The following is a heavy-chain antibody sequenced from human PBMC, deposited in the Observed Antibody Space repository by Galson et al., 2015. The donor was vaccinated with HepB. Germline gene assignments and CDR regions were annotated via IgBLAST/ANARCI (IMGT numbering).Heavy chain of an antibody. CDR1: GFTFSSSV. CDR3: AKRRAVKAYDFWSTYVRARGTAHFYALDV. J-gene: IGHJ6*02. V-gene: IGHV3-23*01. Sequence: SLRPSCAASGFTFSSSVMNWVRQAPGKGLEWVSTISGSADRTNYADSVKGRFTISRDTSKNTWFLQMNSLRAEDTAVYYCAKRRAVKAYDFWSTYVRARGTAHFYALDVWGQGTTVTVSS. CDR2: ISGSADRT. D-gene: IGHD3-3*01.